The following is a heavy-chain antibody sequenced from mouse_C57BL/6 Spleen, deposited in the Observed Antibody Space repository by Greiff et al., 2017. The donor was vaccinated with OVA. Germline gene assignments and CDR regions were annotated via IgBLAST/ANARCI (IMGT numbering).Heavy chain of an antibody. D-gene: IGHD2-4*01. CDR3: TIYYDYDTWCAY. CDR2: IYPGNSDT. J-gene: IGHJ3*01. V-gene: IGHV1-5*01. CDR1: GYTFTSYW. Sequence: VQLQQSGTVLARPGASVKMSCKTSGYTFTSYWMHWVKQRPGQGLEWIGAIYPGNSDTSYNQKFKGKAKLTAVTSASTAYMELSSLTNEDSAVYYCTIYYDYDTWCAYWGQGTLVTVSA.